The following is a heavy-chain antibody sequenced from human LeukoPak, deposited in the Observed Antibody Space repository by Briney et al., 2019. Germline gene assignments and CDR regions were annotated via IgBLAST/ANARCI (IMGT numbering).Heavy chain of an antibody. CDR3: AKEGYYGSGSFPDY. D-gene: IGHD3-10*01. V-gene: IGHV3-30*18. CDR2: ISHDGSNK. J-gene: IGHJ3*01. CDR1: GFSFSNYW. Sequence: GGSLRLSCAASGFSFSNYWMGWVRQAPGKGLEWVAVISHDGSNKYYVDSVKGRFTISRDNSKNTLYLQMNSLRVEDTAMYHCAKEGYYGSGSFPDYWGQGTMVTVSS.